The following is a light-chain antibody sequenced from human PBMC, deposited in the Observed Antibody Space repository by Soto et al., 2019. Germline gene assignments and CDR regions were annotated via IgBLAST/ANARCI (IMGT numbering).Light chain of an antibody. V-gene: IGKV1-12*01. CDR3: QQGSSFPLT. CDR1: QTIASW. CDR2: AAS. J-gene: IGKJ4*01. Sequence: DIPMTQSPSSVSASVGDRVTITCRASQTIASWLTWYQHKPGKAPKVLIYAASRLQSGVPSRFSGSESGTTFTLTISNLQPEDFATYYCQQGSSFPLTFGGGTKREIK.